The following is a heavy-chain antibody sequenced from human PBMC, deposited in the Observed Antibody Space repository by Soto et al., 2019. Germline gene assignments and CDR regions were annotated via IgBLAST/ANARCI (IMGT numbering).Heavy chain of an antibody. CDR2: IGTLHDA. D-gene: IGHD2-8*02. CDR1: GFTFSSYA. Sequence: GGSLRLSCAASGFTFSSYAMHWVRQATGKGLEWVAAIGTLHDAYYPDSVKGRFTISRENANNSLYLQINSLRAGDTAFFYCARQASYWHGGGGWFDPWGQGTLVTVSS. CDR3: ARQASYWHGGGGWFDP. J-gene: IGHJ5*02. V-gene: IGHV3-13*01.